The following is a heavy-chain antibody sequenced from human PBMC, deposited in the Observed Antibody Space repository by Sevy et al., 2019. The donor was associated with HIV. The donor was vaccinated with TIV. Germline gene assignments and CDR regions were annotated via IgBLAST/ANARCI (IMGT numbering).Heavy chain of an antibody. D-gene: IGHD1-26*01. CDR2: ISPYNGYT. Sequence: ASVKVSCKASGYSFISYGINWVRQAPGQGLEWMGWISPYNGYTTSAQKFQDRVTLTTDTSTSTAYMELRGLRSDDTAVYYCARDDTYSDPARYHYSYMDVWGKGTTVTVSS. CDR3: ARDDTYSDPARYHYSYMDV. V-gene: IGHV1-18*01. J-gene: IGHJ6*03. CDR1: GYSFISYG.